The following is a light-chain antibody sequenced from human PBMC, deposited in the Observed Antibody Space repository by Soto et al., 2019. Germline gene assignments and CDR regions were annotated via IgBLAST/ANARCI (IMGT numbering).Light chain of an antibody. V-gene: IGLV2-14*03. J-gene: IGLJ1*01. Sequence: QSVLGQPASVSGSPGQSITISCTGSSSDVGGYDYVSWYQQHPGKAPKLMIYDVTYRPSEISNRFSGSKSGSTASLTISGLRAEDEAIYYCNSYAGTYTGVFGTGTKVTVL. CDR2: DVT. CDR1: SSDVGGYDY. CDR3: NSYAGTYTGV.